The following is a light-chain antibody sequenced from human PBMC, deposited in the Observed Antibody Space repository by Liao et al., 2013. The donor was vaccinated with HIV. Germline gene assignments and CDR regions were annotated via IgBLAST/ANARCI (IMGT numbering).Light chain of an antibody. CDR1: NIGSKS. CDR3: QVWDSSSDRGV. J-gene: IGLJ3*02. Sequence: SYVLTQPPSVSVAPGKTARITCGGNNIGSKSVQWYQQKPGQAPVLVIYQDNKRPSGIPERFSGSNSGNTATLTISGAQAMDEADYYCQVWDSSSDRGVFGGGTKLTVL. V-gene: IGLV3-21*04. CDR2: QDN.